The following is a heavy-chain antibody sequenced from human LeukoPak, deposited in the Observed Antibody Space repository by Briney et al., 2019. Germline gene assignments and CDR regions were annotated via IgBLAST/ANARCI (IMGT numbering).Heavy chain of an antibody. D-gene: IGHD5-18*01. CDR1: GGSISSSSYY. CDR3: ARDFKTLGYSYGYHAFDI. V-gene: IGHV4-39*07. CDR2: IYYSGST. J-gene: IGHJ3*02. Sequence: TSETLSLTCTVSGGSISSSSYYWGWIRQPPGKGLEWIGSIYYSGSTYYNPSLKSRVTISVDTSKNQFSLKLSSVTAADTAVYYCARDFKTLGYSYGYHAFDIWGQGTMVTVSS.